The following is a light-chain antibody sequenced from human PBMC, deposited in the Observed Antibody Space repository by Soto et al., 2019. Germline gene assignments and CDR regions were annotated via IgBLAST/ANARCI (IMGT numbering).Light chain of an antibody. Sequence: VVTKSPCTLSLSPGARATLSCRASQSVSSDLAWYQQKPCQAPRLRIYDASNRSTDIPDRFSGRGSGTDFTLTISRLDPEAFAVYGCYKNGCAPKSSTFCQGTRVDIK. CDR1: QSVSSD. V-gene: IGKV3-20*01. CDR2: DAS. CDR3: YKNGCAPKSST. J-gene: IGKJ5*01.